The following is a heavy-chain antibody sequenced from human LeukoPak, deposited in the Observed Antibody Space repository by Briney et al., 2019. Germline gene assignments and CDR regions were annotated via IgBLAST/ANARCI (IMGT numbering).Heavy chain of an antibody. J-gene: IGHJ4*02. CDR1: GYSISSGYY. V-gene: IGHV4-38-2*02. CDR3: ARTPTGEKYFDY. CDR2: IYHSGNI. D-gene: IGHD7-27*01. Sequence: SETLSLTCTVSGYSISSGYYWGWIRQPPGEGLEWIGSIYHSGNILYNPSLKSRVTISMDTSTNQFSLQLSSVTAADTAFYYCARTPTGEKYFDYWGQGTLVTVSS.